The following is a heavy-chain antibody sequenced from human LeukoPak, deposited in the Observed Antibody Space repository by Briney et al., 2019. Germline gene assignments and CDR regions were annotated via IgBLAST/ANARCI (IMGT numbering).Heavy chain of an antibody. Sequence: GGSLRLSCAASGFTFSSYSMNWVRQAPGKGLEWVSSISSSSSYIYYADSVKGRFTISRDNAKNSLYLQMNSLRAEDTAVYYCAGGDEQWPSAEYFQHWGQGTLVTVSS. D-gene: IGHD6-19*01. CDR1: GFTFSSYS. V-gene: IGHV3-21*01. J-gene: IGHJ1*01. CDR2: ISSSSSYI. CDR3: AGGDEQWPSAEYFQH.